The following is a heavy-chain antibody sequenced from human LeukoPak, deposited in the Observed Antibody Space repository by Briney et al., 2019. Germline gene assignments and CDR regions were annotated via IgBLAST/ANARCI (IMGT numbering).Heavy chain of an antibody. CDR2: IIPIFGTA. J-gene: IGHJ4*02. CDR1: GGTFSSYA. CDR3: ARRDGLHFDY. V-gene: IGHV1-69*05. D-gene: IGHD5-24*01. Sequence: ASVKVSCKASGGTFSSYAISWVRQAPGQGLEWMGGIIPIFGTANYAQKFPGRVTITTDESTSTAYMELSSLRSEDTAVYYCARRDGLHFDYWGQGTLVTVSS.